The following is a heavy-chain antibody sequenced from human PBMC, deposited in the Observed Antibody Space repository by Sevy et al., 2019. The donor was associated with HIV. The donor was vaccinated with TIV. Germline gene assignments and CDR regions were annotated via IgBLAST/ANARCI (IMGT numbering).Heavy chain of an antibody. CDR3: VRRGVDAYKVYFDL. J-gene: IGHJ4*02. Sequence: GGSLRLSCTASGYTFPAFSFNWVRQAPGKGLEWLSHISTGTDHIYYADSAKGRFTISRDDAKNSLYLEMKSLRDQDTALYYGVRRGVDAYKVYFDLWGQGTLVTVSS. CDR1: GYTFPAFS. V-gene: IGHV3-21*05. CDR2: ISTGTDHI. D-gene: IGHD3-10*01.